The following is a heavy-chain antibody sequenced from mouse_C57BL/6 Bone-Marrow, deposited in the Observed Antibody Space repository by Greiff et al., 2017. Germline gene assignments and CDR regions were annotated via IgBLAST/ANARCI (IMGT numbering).Heavy chain of an antibody. V-gene: IGHV1-72*01. CDR2: IDPHSGGT. CDR3: ARSGLITTVVARNWYFDV. D-gene: IGHD1-1*01. CDR1: GYTFTSYW. J-gene: IGHJ1*03. Sequence: VQLQQPGAELVKPGASVKLSCKASGYTFTSYWMHWVKQRPGRGLEWIGRIDPHSGGTKYNEKFKSKATLTVDKPSSTAYMQLSSLTSEDSAVYYCARSGLITTVVARNWYFDVWGTGTTVTVSS.